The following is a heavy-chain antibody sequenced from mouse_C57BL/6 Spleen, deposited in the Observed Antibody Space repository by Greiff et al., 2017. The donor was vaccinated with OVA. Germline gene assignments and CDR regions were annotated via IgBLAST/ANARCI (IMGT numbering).Heavy chain of an antibody. V-gene: IGHV1-69*01. CDR3: ARSPVADYAMDY. D-gene: IGHD1-1*01. CDR1: GYTFTSYW. J-gene: IGHJ4*01. CDR2: IDPSDSYT. Sequence: QVQLKQSGAELVMPGASVKLSCKASGYTFTSYWMHWVKQRPGQGLEWIGEIDPSDSYTNYNQKFKGKSTLTVDKSSSTAYMQLSSLTSDDSAVYYCARSPVADYAMDYWGQGTSVTVSS.